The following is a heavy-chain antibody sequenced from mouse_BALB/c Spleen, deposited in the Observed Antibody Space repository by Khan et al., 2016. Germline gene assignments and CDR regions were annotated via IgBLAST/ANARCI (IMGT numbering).Heavy chain of an antibody. Sequence: EVELVESGGGLVQPGGSRKLSCAASGFTFSRLGMHWVRQTPEKGLEWVAFISSGSSTIYYADTLKGRFTIARDNPKNALLLQMTSLRSEDTAIYYCTRGDYWGQGTTLTVSS. CDR3: TRGDY. J-gene: IGHJ2*01. V-gene: IGHV5-17*02. CDR1: GFTFSRLG. CDR2: ISSGSSTI.